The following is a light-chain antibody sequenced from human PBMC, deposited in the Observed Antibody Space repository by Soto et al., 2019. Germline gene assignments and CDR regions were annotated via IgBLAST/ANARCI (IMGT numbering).Light chain of an antibody. V-gene: IGLV1-47*01. CDR1: SSNIGTYY. CDR2: RND. J-gene: IGLJ3*02. Sequence: QPVLTQPPSASGTPGQRVTISCSGSSSNIGTYYVYWYQHLPGTAPKLLISRNDQRPSGVPDRVSGSKSGTSASLAISGLRSEDEADYYCVTWDDRLSAWVFGGGTKLTVL. CDR3: VTWDDRLSAWV.